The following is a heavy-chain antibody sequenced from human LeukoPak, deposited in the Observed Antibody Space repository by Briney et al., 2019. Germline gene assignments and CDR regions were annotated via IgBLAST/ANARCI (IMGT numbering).Heavy chain of an antibody. CDR2: INPNSDNT. Sequence: ASVKVSCKASGYTFTGYYMHWVRQAPGQGLEWMGWINPNSDNTNYAQKFQGRVTMTRDMSTSTVYMELSSLRSEDTAVYYCARGPHRRTYDRDNWFDPWGQGTLVTVSS. CDR3: ARGPHRRTYDRDNWFDP. V-gene: IGHV1-46*01. J-gene: IGHJ5*02. D-gene: IGHD3-3*01. CDR1: GYTFTGYY.